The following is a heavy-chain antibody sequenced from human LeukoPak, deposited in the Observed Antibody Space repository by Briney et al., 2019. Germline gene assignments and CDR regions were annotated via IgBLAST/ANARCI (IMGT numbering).Heavy chain of an antibody. Sequence: ASVKVSCKASGYTFTGYYMHWVRQAPGQGLEWMGRINPNSGGTNYAQKFQGRVTMTRDTSISTAYMELSRPRSDDTAVYYCARVGCSSTSCYLGYTVFDYWGQGTLVTVSS. CDR2: INPNSGGT. CDR1: GYTFTGYY. D-gene: IGHD2-2*01. CDR3: ARVGCSSTSCYLGYTVFDY. V-gene: IGHV1-2*06. J-gene: IGHJ4*02.